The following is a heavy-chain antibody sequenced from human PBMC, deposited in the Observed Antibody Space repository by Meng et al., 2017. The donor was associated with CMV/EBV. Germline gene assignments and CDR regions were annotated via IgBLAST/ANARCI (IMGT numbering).Heavy chain of an antibody. J-gene: IGHJ4*02. D-gene: IGHD6-19*01. Sequence: GGSLRLSCAASGFTVSSNYMSWVRQAPGKGLEWVSVIYSGGSTYYADSVKGRFTISRDNSKNTLYLQMNSLRAEYTAVYYCARVSASSGCYGYWGQGTLVTVSS. V-gene: IGHV3-53*01. CDR1: GFTVSSNY. CDR3: ARVSASSGCYGY. CDR2: IYSGGST.